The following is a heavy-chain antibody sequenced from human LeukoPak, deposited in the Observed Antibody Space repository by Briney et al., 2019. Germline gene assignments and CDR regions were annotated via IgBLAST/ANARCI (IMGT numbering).Heavy chain of an antibody. CDR1: GYTFTSYG. CDR2: ISGYNGNT. V-gene: IGHV1-18*01. CDR3: ARGVGIYGDYVGNY. Sequence: ASVKVSCKASGYTFTSYGISWVRQAPGQGLEWMGWISGYNGNTNHAQKLQGRVTMTTDTSTSTAYMELRSLRSDDTAVYYCARGVGIYGDYVGNYWGQGALVTVSS. J-gene: IGHJ4*02. D-gene: IGHD4-17*01.